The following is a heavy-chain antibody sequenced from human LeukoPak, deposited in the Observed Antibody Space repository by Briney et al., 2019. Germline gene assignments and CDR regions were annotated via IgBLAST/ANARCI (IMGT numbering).Heavy chain of an antibody. J-gene: IGHJ4*02. CDR2: IYYSGST. Sequence: SETLSLTRTVSGGSISSYYWSWIRQPPGKGLEWIGYIYYSGSTNYNPSLKSRVTISVDTSKNQFSLKLSSVTAADTAVYYCAGHYDSSGYYGYWGQGTLVTVSS. CDR1: GGSISSYY. CDR3: AGHYDSSGYYGY. D-gene: IGHD3-22*01. V-gene: IGHV4-59*01.